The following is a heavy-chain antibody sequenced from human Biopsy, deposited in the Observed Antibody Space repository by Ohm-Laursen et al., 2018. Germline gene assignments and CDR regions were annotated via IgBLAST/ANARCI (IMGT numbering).Heavy chain of an antibody. V-gene: IGHV4-31*03. CDR2: YYYCGST. CDR1: GASIISGGHC. D-gene: IGHD4-17*01. CDR3: AKHSTEKSDYDGYYFAH. J-gene: IGHJ4*02. Sequence: SDTLSLTCTVSGASIISGGHCWNWIPQHPGMGLEWLVYYYYCGSTYYNPSLESRISISVDRSKNQFSLKLKSVTDADTAVYYCAKHSTEKSDYDGYYFAHWGQGTLVTVSS.